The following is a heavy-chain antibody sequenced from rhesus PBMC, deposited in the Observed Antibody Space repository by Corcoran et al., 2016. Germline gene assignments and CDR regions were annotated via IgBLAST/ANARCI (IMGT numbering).Heavy chain of an antibody. CDR1: GVSISGTYL. CDR2: IHGGRGST. CDR3: ARGGRIGAAGTGDY. D-gene: IGHD6-25*01. Sequence: QVQLQESGPGVVKPSETLSLTCAVSGVSISGTYLWNWIRQPPGTGMEWIGYIHGGRGSTSYNPSLKNLVTISKDTSKNQLSLMLTSLTAADTAVYFCARGGRIGAAGTGDYWGQGVLVTVSS. V-gene: IGHV4-106*01. J-gene: IGHJ4*01.